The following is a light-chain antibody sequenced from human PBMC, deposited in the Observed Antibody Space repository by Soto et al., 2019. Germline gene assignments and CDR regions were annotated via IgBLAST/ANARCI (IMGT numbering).Light chain of an antibody. CDR1: QSVSSK. CDR2: GAS. V-gene: IGKV3-15*01. CDR3: QKYNNWPPIT. J-gene: IGKJ5*01. Sequence: EIVLTQSPGTLSLSPGERATLSCRASQSVSSKLAWYQQKPGQAPRLLXYGASNRATGIPARFSGSGSGTEFTLTISRLQSEDFAVYYCQKYNNWPPITVGQGTRLEIK.